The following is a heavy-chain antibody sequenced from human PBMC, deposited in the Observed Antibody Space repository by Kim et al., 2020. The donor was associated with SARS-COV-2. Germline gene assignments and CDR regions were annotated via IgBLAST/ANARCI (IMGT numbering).Heavy chain of an antibody. V-gene: IGHV3-23*01. D-gene: IGHD6-13*01. J-gene: IGHJ4*02. CDR3: AKRDVTHGTIDY. Sequence: GGSLRLSCVASGFAFSTYPMGWVRQAPGKGLEGVSLIGSSGASTYYSEAVKGRFTISRDNSRNTLYMQLISLRAEDTAADYCAKRDVTHGTIDYCGQGTL. CDR1: GFAFSTYP. CDR2: IGSSGAST.